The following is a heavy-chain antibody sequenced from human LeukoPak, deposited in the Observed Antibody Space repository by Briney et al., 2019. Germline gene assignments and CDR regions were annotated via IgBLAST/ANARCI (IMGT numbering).Heavy chain of an antibody. V-gene: IGHV4-34*01. CDR2: INHSGST. D-gene: IGHD3-3*01. CDR3: ERGRGVDY. J-gene: IGHJ4*02. CDR1: GGSFSGYY. Sequence: PSETLSLTCAVYGGSFSGYYWSWIRQPPGKGLEWIGEINHSGSTNYNPSPKSRVNISVDTSKNQFSLKVSSVTAADTAVYYCERGRGVDYWGQGTLVTVSS.